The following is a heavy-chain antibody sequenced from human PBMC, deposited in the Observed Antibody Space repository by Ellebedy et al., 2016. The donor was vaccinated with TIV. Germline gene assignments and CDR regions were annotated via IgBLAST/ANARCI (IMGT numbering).Heavy chain of an antibody. D-gene: IGHD1-20*01. Sequence: PGGPLRLSCAASGSSSRRSATTWAPHSQGTALERVANLRHDGTDKYYVDSVKGRFTISRDNARNSLYLQMNSLRAEDTAVYYCARDNWNGIETDYWGQGTLVSVSS. V-gene: IGHV3-7*04. J-gene: IGHJ4*02. CDR3: ARDNWNGIETDY. CDR1: GSSSRRSA. CDR2: LRHDGTDK.